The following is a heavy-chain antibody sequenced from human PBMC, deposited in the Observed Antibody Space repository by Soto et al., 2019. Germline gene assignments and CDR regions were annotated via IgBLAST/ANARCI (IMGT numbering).Heavy chain of an antibody. Sequence: QVQLQQWGAGLLKPSETLSLRCVVNSGSFSGYYLTWIRQTPGKGLEWIGEIRHSGSTNYNPSLMSRVTMSADTSKKQFSLRLSSVTAADTALYFCARGYESSRRYLPLLDYWGQGTLVTVSS. D-gene: IGHD3-22*01. V-gene: IGHV4-34*01. CDR2: IRHSGST. J-gene: IGHJ4*02. CDR3: ARGYESSRRYLPLLDY. CDR1: SGSFSGYY.